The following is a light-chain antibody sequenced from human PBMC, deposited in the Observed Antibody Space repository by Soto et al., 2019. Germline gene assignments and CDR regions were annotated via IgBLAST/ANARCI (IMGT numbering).Light chain of an antibody. V-gene: IGKV3-20*01. CDR3: QQYGNSPLT. CDR1: QTVTNDY. J-gene: IGKJ4*02. Sequence: VLTMSPVTVSLSPGARATLPCRASQTVTNDYLAWYQQKPGQAPRLLIYGASDRATGVPDRFSASVSGTDFTLTISRLEPEDFAVYYCQQYGNSPLTFGGGTKVDI. CDR2: GAS.